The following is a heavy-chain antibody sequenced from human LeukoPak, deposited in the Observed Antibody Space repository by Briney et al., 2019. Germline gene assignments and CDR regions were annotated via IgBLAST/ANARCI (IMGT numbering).Heavy chain of an antibody. J-gene: IGHJ6*03. D-gene: IGHD2-2*01. Sequence: SVKVSCKASGGTFSSYAISWVRQAPGQGLEWMGGIIPIFGTANYAQKFQGRVTITTDESTSTAYMEPSSLRSEDTAVYYCARVGYCSSTSCPPGYYYMDVWGKGTTVTVSS. CDR3: ARVGYCSSTSCPPGYYYMDV. CDR2: IIPIFGTA. V-gene: IGHV1-69*05. CDR1: GGTFSSYA.